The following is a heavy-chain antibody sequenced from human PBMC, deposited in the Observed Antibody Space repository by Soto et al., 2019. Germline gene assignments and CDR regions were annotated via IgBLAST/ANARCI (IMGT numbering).Heavy chain of an antibody. Sequence: SETLSLTCTVSGGSISSGDYYWSWIRQPPGKGLEWIGYIYYSGSTYYNPSLKSRVTISVDTSKNQFSLKLSSVTAADTAVYYCARGRRYSSSWYYFDYWGQGTLVTVSS. CDR2: IYYSGST. CDR3: ARGRRYSSSWYYFDY. V-gene: IGHV4-30-4*01. J-gene: IGHJ4*02. D-gene: IGHD6-13*01. CDR1: GGSISSGDYY.